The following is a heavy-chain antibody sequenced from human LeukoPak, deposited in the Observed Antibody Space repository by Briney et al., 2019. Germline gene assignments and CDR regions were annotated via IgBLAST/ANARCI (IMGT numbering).Heavy chain of an antibody. D-gene: IGHD1-1*01. CDR3: AKGGGSGTHYYYMDV. J-gene: IGHJ6*03. V-gene: IGHV3-43D*03. CDR1: GFTFDDYA. CDR2: ISWDGGST. Sequence: GGSLRLSCAASGFTFDDYAMHWVRQAPGKGLDWVSLISWDGGSTYYADSVKGRFTISRDNSKNSLYLQMNSLRAEDTALYYCAKGGGSGTHYYYMDVWGKGTTVTVSS.